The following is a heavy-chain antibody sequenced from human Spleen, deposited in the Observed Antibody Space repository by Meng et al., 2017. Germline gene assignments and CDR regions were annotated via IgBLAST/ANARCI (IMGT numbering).Heavy chain of an antibody. CDR3: ARARVNNYFDSSGYDY. Sequence: QVQLQESGPGLVKPSQTLSLTCPVSGGSINSPNYYWSWIRQPPGKGLEWIGYIYYSGSTYYNPSLKSRVTISTDTSRNQLSLKLSSVTVADTAVYYCARARVNNYFDSSGYDYWGQGTLVTVSS. J-gene: IGHJ4*02. V-gene: IGHV4-30-4*01. D-gene: IGHD3-22*01. CDR2: IYYSGST. CDR1: GGSINSPNYY.